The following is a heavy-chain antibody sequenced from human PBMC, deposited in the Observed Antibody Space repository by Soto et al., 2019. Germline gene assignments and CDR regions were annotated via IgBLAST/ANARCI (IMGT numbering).Heavy chain of an antibody. V-gene: IGHV1-2*02. CDR3: ARVSQLLSRAHFDY. Sequence: QVQLVQSGAEVKKPGASVKVSCKASGYTFTGYYMHWVRQAPGQGLEWMGWINPNSGGTNYAQKFQGRVAMTRDPPISTAYMELRRLRSDDTAVYYCARVSQLLSRAHFDYGGQGTLVTVSS. J-gene: IGHJ4*02. CDR2: INPNSGGT. CDR1: GYTFTGYY. D-gene: IGHD2-2*01.